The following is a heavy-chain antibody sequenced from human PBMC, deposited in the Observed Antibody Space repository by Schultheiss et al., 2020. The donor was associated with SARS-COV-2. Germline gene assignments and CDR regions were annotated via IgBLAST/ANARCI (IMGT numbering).Heavy chain of an antibody. D-gene: IGHD3-3*01. Sequence: ASVKVSCKASGYTFTSYGISWVRQAPGQGLEWMGWISAYNGNTNYAQKLQGRVTMTRNTSISTAYMELSSLRSEDTAVYYCARYGITIFGAPTGMDVWGQGTTVTVSS. CDR3: ARYGITIFGAPTGMDV. J-gene: IGHJ6*02. CDR2: ISAYNGNT. CDR1: GYTFTSYG. V-gene: IGHV1-18*01.